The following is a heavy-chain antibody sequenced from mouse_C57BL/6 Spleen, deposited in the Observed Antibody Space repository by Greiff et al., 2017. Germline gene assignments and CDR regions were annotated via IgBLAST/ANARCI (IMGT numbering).Heavy chain of an antibody. D-gene: IGHD2-2*01. CDR2: IDPSDSYT. V-gene: IGHV1-50*01. CDR1: GYTFTSYW. Sequence: VQLQQPGAELVKPGASVKLSCKASGYTFTSYWMQWVKQRPGQGLEWIGEIDPSDSYTNYNEKFKSKATLTVDKSSSTAYMQLSSLTSEDSAVYYCASSSTMVNDYWGQGTTLTVSS. CDR3: ASSSTMVNDY. J-gene: IGHJ2*01.